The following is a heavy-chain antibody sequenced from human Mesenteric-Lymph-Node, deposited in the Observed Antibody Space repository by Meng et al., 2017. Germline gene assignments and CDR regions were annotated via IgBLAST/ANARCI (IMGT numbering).Heavy chain of an antibody. Sequence: VQLVQSGAEVKKPGASVKVSCKASGYTFTGYYMHWVRQAPGQGLEWMGWINPNSGGTNYAQKFQGRVTITADKSTSTAYMELSSLRSEDTAVYYCARGSNYYDSSGESDYWGQGTLVTVSS. CDR1: GYTFTGYY. CDR3: ARGSNYYDSSGESDY. CDR2: INPNSGGT. J-gene: IGHJ4*02. D-gene: IGHD3-22*01. V-gene: IGHV1-2*02.